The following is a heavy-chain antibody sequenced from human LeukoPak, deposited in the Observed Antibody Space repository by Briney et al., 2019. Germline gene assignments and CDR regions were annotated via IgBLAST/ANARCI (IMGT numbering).Heavy chain of an antibody. CDR3: ARFLRRGTFAY. CDR2: INWCGGST. Sequence: GGPLRLSCAASGFTYDDYGMSWVRQAPGKGLEWVSGINWCGGSTGYADSVKGRFTISRDNAKNSLYLQMSSLRGEDTAVYYCARFLRRGTFAYWGQGILVTVSS. V-gene: IGHV3-20*04. D-gene: IGHD3-3*01. CDR1: GFTYDDYG. J-gene: IGHJ4*02.